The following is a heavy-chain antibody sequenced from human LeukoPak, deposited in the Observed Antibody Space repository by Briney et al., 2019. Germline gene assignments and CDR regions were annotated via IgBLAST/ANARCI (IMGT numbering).Heavy chain of an antibody. V-gene: IGHV3-23*01. J-gene: IGHJ3*01. CDR1: GLTFRNYA. CDR3: AKDPSGDYVGVFDS. D-gene: IGHD4-17*01. CDR2: ITGGGIGT. Sequence: GGSLRLSCAASGLTFRNYAMTWVRQAPGKGLEWVSSITGGGIGTSYADSVKGRFTVYGDNSKNTLYLQMNSLRAGDTAVYYCAKDPSGDYVGVFDSWGKGTWVSVSS.